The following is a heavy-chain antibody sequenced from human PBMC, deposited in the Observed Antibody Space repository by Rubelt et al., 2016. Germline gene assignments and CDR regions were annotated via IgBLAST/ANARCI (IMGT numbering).Heavy chain of an antibody. D-gene: IGHD5-12*01. Sequence: QVQLQQWGAGLLKPSETLSLTCAVYGGSFSGYYWSWIRQPPGKGLEWIGEINHSGSTNYNPSLKSGVTISVDTSKNQFSLKLSSVTAADTAVYYCARLSLRGYANFDYWGQGTLVTVSS. CDR3: ARLSLRGYANFDY. V-gene: IGHV4-34*01. J-gene: IGHJ4*02. CDR1: GGSFSGYY. CDR2: INHSGST.